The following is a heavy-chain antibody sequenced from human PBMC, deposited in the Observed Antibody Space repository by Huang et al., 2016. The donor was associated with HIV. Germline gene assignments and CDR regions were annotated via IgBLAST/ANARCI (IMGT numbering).Heavy chain of an antibody. Sequence: QIQLMQSGPELKQPGASVKVSCKASGYTFTSYGITWVRQAPGQGPEWRGWSSGSGGDTEYAQQFQGRVTLTTDTSTNIAYMELRSLRSDDTAKYYCARDPKYHRIGYYRQRRGIDIWGQGTMVSVSS. D-gene: IGHD3-22*01. V-gene: IGHV1-18*01. CDR2: SSGSGGDT. CDR1: GYTFTSYG. J-gene: IGHJ3*02. CDR3: ARDPKYHRIGYYRQRRGIDI.